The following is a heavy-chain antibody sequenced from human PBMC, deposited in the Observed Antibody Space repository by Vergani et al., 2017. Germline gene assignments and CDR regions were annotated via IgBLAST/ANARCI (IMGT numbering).Heavy chain of an antibody. CDR2: INHSGST. CDR3: ARGPPYTIFGDTGSYYFDY. D-gene: IGHD3-3*01. V-gene: IGHV4-34*01. J-gene: IGHJ4*02. CDR1: GGSFSGYY. Sequence: QVQLQQWGAGLLTPSETLSLTCAVYGGSFSGYYWSWIRQPPGKGLEWIGEINHSGSTNYNPSLKSRVTISVDTSKNQFSLKLSSVTAADTAVYYCARGPPYTIFGDTGSYYFDYWGQGTLVTVSS.